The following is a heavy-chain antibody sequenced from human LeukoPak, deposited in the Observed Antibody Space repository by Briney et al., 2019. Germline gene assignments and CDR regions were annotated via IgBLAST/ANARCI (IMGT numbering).Heavy chain of an antibody. J-gene: IGHJ4*02. CDR1: GFTFSSYE. CDR3: AREMYSYGTPWYYFDY. Sequence: GGSPRLSCAASGFTFSSYEMNWVRQAPGKGLEWVSYISSSGSTIYYADSVKGRFTISRDNAKNSLYLQMNSLRAEDTAVYYCAREMYSYGTPWYYFDYWGQGTLVTVSS. V-gene: IGHV3-48*03. D-gene: IGHD5-18*01. CDR2: ISSSGSTI.